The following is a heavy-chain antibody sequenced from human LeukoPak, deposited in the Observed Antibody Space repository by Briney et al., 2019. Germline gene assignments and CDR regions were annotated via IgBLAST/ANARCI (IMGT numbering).Heavy chain of an antibody. J-gene: IGHJ3*02. CDR2: IYTSGST. D-gene: IGHD3-22*01. CDR3: ARDQGSVYDSSGWRAFDI. CDR1: GGSISSYY. Sequence: SETLSLTCTVSGGSISSYYWSWIRQPAGKGLEWIGRIYTSGSTNYNPSLKSRVTMSVDTSKNQFSLKLSSVTAADTAVYCCARDQGSVYDSSGWRAFDIWGQGTMVTVSS. V-gene: IGHV4-4*07.